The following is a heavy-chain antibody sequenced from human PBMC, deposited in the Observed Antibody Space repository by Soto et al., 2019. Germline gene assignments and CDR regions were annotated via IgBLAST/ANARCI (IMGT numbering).Heavy chain of an antibody. CDR3: ARVGGYCSGGSCPWYYFDY. CDR1: GGSVSSNEYY. Sequence: PSETLSLTCTVSGGSVSSNEYYWNWVRQSPGKGLEWIGFIYYTGNTDHNPSLKSRVTMSVDTSKNQFSLELRSVTAADTAEYYCARVGGYCSGGSCPWYYFDYWGQGTLVTVSS. D-gene: IGHD2-15*01. CDR2: IYYTGNT. J-gene: IGHJ4*02. V-gene: IGHV4-61*08.